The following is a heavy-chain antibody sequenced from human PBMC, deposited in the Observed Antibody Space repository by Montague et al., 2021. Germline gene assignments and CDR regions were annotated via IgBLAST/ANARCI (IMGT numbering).Heavy chain of an antibody. V-gene: IGHV6-1*01. J-gene: IGHJ4*02. Sequence: NDYAVSLKSRITINPDTSKNQFSLQLNSVTPEDTAVYYCARGGSCLNYFDYWGQGTLVTVSS. CDR2: N. CDR3: ARGGSCLNYFDY. D-gene: IGHD6-13*01.